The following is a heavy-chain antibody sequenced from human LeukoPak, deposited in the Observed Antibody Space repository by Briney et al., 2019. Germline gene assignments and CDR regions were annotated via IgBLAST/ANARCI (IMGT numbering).Heavy chain of an antibody. CDR3: ARGTRYDSSDY. V-gene: IGHV3-21*01. Sequence: GGSLRLSCAASGFTFSNYAMRWVRQAPGKGLEWVSSISSSSSYIYYADSVKGRFTISRDNAKNSLYLQMNSLRAEDTAVYYCARGTRYDSSDYWGQGTLVTVSS. CDR2: ISSSSSYI. J-gene: IGHJ4*02. D-gene: IGHD3-22*01. CDR1: GFTFSNYA.